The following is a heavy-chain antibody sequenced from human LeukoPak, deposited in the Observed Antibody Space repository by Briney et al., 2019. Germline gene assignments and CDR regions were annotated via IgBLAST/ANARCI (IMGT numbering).Heavy chain of an antibody. Sequence: ASVKVSCKASGYTFTSYDINWVRQATGQGLEWMGWMNPNSGNTGYAQKFQGRVTMTRNTSISTAYMELSSLRSEDTAVYYCARVTMVRGVIRGGRIDYWGQGTLVTVSS. CDR3: ARVTMVRGVIRGGRIDY. CDR1: GYTFTSYD. D-gene: IGHD3-10*01. CDR2: MNPNSGNT. J-gene: IGHJ4*02. V-gene: IGHV1-8*01.